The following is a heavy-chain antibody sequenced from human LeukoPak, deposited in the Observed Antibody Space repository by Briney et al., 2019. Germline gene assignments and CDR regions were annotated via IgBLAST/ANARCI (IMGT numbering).Heavy chain of an antibody. V-gene: IGHV4-39*01. CDR3: ARQARYCSGGSCRAIDY. Sequence: SETLSLTCTVSGGSISSSSYYWGWIRQPPGKGLEWIGSIYYSGSTYYNPSLKSRVTISVDTSKNQFSLKLSSVTAADTAVYCCARQARYCSGGSCRAIDYWGQGTLVTVSS. CDR2: IYYSGST. CDR1: GGSISSSSYY. J-gene: IGHJ4*02. D-gene: IGHD2-15*01.